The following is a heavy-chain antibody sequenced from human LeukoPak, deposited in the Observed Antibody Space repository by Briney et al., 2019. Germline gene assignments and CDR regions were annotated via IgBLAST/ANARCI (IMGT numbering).Heavy chain of an antibody. CDR3: ASLYFYGSGSFPNY. Sequence: SEALSLTCAVSGGSISTRYYYWGWIRQPPGKGLEWVGTIHDSGSTYYSPSLKSQVTISVDTSNNQFSLKLSSVTAGDTAVYYCASLYFYGSGSFPNYWGQGILVTVST. CDR1: GGSISTRYYY. CDR2: IHDSGST. V-gene: IGHV4-39*01. D-gene: IGHD3-10*01. J-gene: IGHJ4*02.